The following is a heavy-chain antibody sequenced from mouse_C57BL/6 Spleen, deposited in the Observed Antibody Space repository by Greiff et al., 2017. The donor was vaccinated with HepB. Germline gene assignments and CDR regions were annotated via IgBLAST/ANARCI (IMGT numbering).Heavy chain of an antibody. Sequence: EVHLVESGGGLVKPGGSLKLSCAASGFTFSSYAMSWVRQTPEKRLEWVATISDGGSYTYYPDNVKGRFTISRDNAKNNLYLQMSHLKSEDTAMYYCARDQKNPGYGNYGYFDYWGQGTTLTVSS. J-gene: IGHJ2*01. D-gene: IGHD2-1*01. CDR1: GFTFSSYA. CDR3: ARDQKNPGYGNYGYFDY. CDR2: ISDGGSYT. V-gene: IGHV5-4*01.